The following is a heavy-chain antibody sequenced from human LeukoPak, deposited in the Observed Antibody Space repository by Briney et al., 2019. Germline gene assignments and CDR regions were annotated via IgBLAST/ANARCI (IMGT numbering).Heavy chain of an antibody. D-gene: IGHD3-9*01. CDR1: GYTFTSYG. Sequence: ASVKVSCKASGYTFTSYGISWVRQAPGQGLEWMGWISAYNGNKNYAQKLQGRVTMTTDTSTSTAYMELRSLRSDDTAVYYCARDSYDILTGYQDWFDPWGQGTLVTVSS. CDR2: ISAYNGNK. V-gene: IGHV1-18*04. J-gene: IGHJ5*02. CDR3: ARDSYDILTGYQDWFDP.